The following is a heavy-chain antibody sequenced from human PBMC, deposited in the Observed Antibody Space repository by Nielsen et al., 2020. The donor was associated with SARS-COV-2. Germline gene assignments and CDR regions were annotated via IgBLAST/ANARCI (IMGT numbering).Heavy chain of an antibody. D-gene: IGHD3-10*01. V-gene: IGHV3-23*01. CDR1: GFTFNIYA. CDR3: ASREYYYGSGLGYFDY. J-gene: IGHJ4*02. CDR2: ISGSGGST. Sequence: GESLKISCIASGFTFNIYAMAWVRRTPGRGLQWVSAISGSGGSTYYADSVKGRFTISRDNSKNTLYLQMNSLRAEDTAVYYCASREYYYGSGLGYFDYWGQGTLVTVSS.